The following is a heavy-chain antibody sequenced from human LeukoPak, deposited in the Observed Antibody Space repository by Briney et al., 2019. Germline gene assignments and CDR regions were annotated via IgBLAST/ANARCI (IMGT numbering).Heavy chain of an antibody. CDR3: ARETNDWNFDY. CDR2: FDPEDGET. CDR1: GYTLTELS. D-gene: IGHD1-1*01. V-gene: IGHV1-24*01. Sequence: ASVKVSCKVSGYTLTELSMHWVRQAPGKGLEWMGGFDPEDGETIYAQKFQGRVTMTRDTSTSTVYMEVSSLRSEDAAVYYCARETNDWNFDYWGQGTLVTVSS. J-gene: IGHJ4*02.